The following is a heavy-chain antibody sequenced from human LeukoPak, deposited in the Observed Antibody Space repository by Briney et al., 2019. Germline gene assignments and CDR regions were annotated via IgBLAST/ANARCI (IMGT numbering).Heavy chain of an antibody. CDR3: ARDRRAVAGTSH. J-gene: IGHJ4*02. V-gene: IGHV3-53*01. CDR1: GFTVSSNY. D-gene: IGHD6-19*01. CDR2: IYSGGST. Sequence: GGSLRLSCAASGFTVSSNYMSWVRQAPGKGLEWVSVIYSGGSTYYADSVKGRFTISRDNSKNTLYLQMNSLRAEDTAVCYCARDRRAVAGTSHWGQGTLVTASS.